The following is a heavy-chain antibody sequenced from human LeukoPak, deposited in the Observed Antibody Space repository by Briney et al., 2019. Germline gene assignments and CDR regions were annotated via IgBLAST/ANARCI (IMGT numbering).Heavy chain of an antibody. CDR1: GDSISSGSYY. CDR3: AREEYYSDNSGYYPDF. V-gene: IGHV4-61*02. CDR2: IYTSGST. Sequence: SQTLSLTCTVSGDSISSGSYYWSWIRQPAGKGLEWIGRIYTSGSTNYNPSLKSRVTISVGTSKNQFSLKLSSVTAADTAVYYCAREEYYSDNSGYYPDFWGQGTLVTVSS. D-gene: IGHD3-22*01. J-gene: IGHJ4*02.